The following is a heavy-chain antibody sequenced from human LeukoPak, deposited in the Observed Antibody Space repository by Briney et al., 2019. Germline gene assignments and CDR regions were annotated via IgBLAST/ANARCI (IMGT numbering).Heavy chain of an antibody. D-gene: IGHD3-22*01. CDR2: ISAYNGNT. CDR1: GHTFTNYG. CDR3: AKGSTYYDSSGYSDYYYYMDV. J-gene: IGHJ6*03. Sequence: GASVKVSCKASGHTFTNYGITWVRQAPGQGLEWMGWISAYNGNTNYAQKLQGRVTMTTDTSTSTAYMELRSLRSDDTAVYYCAKGSTYYDSSGYSDYYYYMDVWGKGTTVTVSS. V-gene: IGHV1-18*01.